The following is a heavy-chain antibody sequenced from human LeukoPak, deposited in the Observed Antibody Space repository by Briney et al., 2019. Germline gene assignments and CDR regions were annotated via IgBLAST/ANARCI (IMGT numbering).Heavy chain of an antibody. V-gene: IGHV3-21*01. CDR3: ARDRRFHYDILTGYHDY. D-gene: IGHD3-9*01. CDR2: ISSSSSYI. CDR1: GFTFSSYS. Sequence: GGSLRLSCAASGFTFSSYSMSCVRQAPGKGLECVSSISSSSSYIYYADSVKGRFTISRDNAKNSLYLQMNSLRAEDTAVYYCARDRRFHYDILTGYHDYWGQGTLVTVSS. J-gene: IGHJ4*02.